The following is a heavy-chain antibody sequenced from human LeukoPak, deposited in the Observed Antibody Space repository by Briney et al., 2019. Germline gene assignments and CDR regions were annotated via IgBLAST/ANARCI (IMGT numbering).Heavy chain of an antibody. V-gene: IGHV3-30-3*01. CDR3: ARDAEDYYDRSGLFDY. CDR1: GFTFSSYA. CDR2: ISYDGSNK. J-gene: IGHJ4*02. D-gene: IGHD3-22*01. Sequence: AGGSLRLSCAASGFTFSSYAMHWVRQAPGKGLEWVAVISYDGSNKYYADSVKGRFTISRDNSKNTLYLLMNSLRAEDTAVYYCARDAEDYYDRSGLFDYWGQGTLVTVSS.